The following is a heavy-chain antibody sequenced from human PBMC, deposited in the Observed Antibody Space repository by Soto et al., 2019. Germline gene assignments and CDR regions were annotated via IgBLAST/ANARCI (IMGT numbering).Heavy chain of an antibody. Sequence: QVQLVQSGAAVKKPGSSVKVSCKASGGTFSSYAISWVRQAPGQGLEWMGGIIPMFGTADYAQKFQGRVTITADESTSTAYMELSSLRSEDTAVYYCASHYYDSSGYNYYCGMDVWGQGTTVTVSS. J-gene: IGHJ6*02. CDR3: ASHYYDSSGYNYYCGMDV. V-gene: IGHV1-69*12. D-gene: IGHD3-22*01. CDR2: IIPMFGTA. CDR1: GGTFSSYA.